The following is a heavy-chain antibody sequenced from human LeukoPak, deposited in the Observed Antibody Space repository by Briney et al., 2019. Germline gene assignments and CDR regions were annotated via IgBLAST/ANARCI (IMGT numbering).Heavy chain of an antibody. V-gene: IGHV3-74*01. CDR1: GFTFSIYW. Sequence: GGSLRLSCEASGFTFSIYWMHWVRQVPGQGLVWVSQINSDETSSTYADSAKGRFTISRDNAKNTLYLQMNSLRAEDTAVYYCARGPVYYYYMDAWGKGTTVTVSS. J-gene: IGHJ6*03. CDR3: ARGPVYYYYMDA. CDR2: INSDETSS.